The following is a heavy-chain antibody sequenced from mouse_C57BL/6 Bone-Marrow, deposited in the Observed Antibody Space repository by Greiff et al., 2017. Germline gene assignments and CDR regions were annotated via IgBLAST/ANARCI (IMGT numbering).Heavy chain of an antibody. CDR1: GYTFTSYW. CDR3: ARDYCPYYYAMDY. J-gene: IGHJ4*01. D-gene: IGHD1-1*02. V-gene: IGHV1-50*01. CDR2: IDPSDSVT. Sequence: VQLQQPGAELVKPGASVKLSCKASGYTFTSYWMQWVKQRPGQGLEWIGGIDPSDSVTNYNQKFKGKATLTVDTSSSTAYMQLSSLTSEDSAVYYCARDYCPYYYAMDYWGQGTSVTVSS.